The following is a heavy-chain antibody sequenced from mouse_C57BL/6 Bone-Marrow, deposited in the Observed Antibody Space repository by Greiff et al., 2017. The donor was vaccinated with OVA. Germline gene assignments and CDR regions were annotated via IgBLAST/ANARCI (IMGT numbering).Heavy chain of an antibody. D-gene: IGHD2-3*01. CDR2: IYPRSGNT. CDR3: ARGGYYVPYYYAMDY. CDR1: GYTFTSYG. Sequence: QVHVKQSGAELARPGASVKLSCKASGYTFTSYGISWVKQRTGQGLEWIGEIYPRSGNTYYNEKFKGKATLTADKSSSTAYMELRSLTSEDSAVYFCARGGYYVPYYYAMDYWGQGTSVTVSS. V-gene: IGHV1-81*01. J-gene: IGHJ4*01.